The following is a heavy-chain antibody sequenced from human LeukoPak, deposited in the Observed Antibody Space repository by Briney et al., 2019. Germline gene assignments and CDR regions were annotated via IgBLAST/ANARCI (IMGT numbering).Heavy chain of an antibody. J-gene: IGHJ6*02. CDR1: GFTFSLYV. CDR3: AKGGVQTYYYGMDV. CDR2: ISGRGDNT. V-gene: IGHV3-23*01. D-gene: IGHD2-8*01. Sequence: GGSLRLSCAASGFTFSLYVMNWVREAPGKGLEWVSVISGRGDNTYYADSVKGRVTISRDNSNNTLYLQINNLRVEDTAIYYCAKGGVQTYYYGMDVWGQGTTVTVSS.